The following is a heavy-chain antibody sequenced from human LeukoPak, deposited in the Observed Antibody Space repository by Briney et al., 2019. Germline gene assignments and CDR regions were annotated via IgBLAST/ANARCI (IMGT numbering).Heavy chain of an antibody. CDR2: ISWNSGNI. CDR1: GFTFDYYA. J-gene: IGHJ6*03. Sequence: PGGSLRLSCAGSGFTFDYYAMHWVRQTPGKGLEWVSGISWNSGNIAYADFVGGRFTISRDNAKNSLSLQMNSLTDEDTAVSYCAKDAYGGATFFYYMDVWGKGTTVTVSS. D-gene: IGHD2/OR15-2a*01. CDR3: AKDAYGGATFFYYMDV. V-gene: IGHV3-9*01.